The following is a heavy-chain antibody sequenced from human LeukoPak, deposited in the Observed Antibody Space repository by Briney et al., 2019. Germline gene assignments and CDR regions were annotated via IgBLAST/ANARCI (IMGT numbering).Heavy chain of an antibody. Sequence: GGSLGLSCAATGFTFSSYSMNWVRQAPGKGLEWVSSISSSSSYIYYADSVKGRFTISRDNAKNSLYLQMNSLRAEDMALYYCAKDYNGQLEGIFFDYWGQGTLVTVSS. CDR3: AKDYNGQLEGIFFDY. D-gene: IGHD6-6*01. J-gene: IGHJ4*02. CDR2: ISSSSSYI. V-gene: IGHV3-21*04. CDR1: GFTFSSYS.